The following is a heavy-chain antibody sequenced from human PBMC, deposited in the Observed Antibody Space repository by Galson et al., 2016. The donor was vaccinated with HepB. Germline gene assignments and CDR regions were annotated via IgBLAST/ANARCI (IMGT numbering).Heavy chain of an antibody. Sequence: SLRLSCAASRFTFSNYGMHWVRQAPGKGLEWVAVIWYDGGQKYYADSVKGRFTISRDNSKNTLSLQMNSLRAEDTAVYYCARYGDEAGWNFHQWGQGTLVTVSS. CDR1: RFTFSNYG. CDR2: IWYDGGQK. CDR3: ARYGDEAGWNFHQ. V-gene: IGHV3-33*01. J-gene: IGHJ1*01. D-gene: IGHD6-19*01.